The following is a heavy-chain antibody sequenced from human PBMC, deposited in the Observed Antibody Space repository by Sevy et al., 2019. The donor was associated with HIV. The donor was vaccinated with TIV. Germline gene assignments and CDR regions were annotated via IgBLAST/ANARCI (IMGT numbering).Heavy chain of an antibody. CDR1: GIIFTTSG. CDR2: ISYDGRNK. J-gene: IGHJ6*02. CDR3: AKDFTGYNGMDV. Sequence: GGSLRLSCAVSGIIFTTSGMHWVRQAPGKGLEWVAVISYDGRNKFYGDSVKGRFTISRDNSKNILYLQMNSLRVEDTAVCYCAKDFTGYNGMDVWGQGTMVTVSS. V-gene: IGHV3-30*18. D-gene: IGHD3-9*01.